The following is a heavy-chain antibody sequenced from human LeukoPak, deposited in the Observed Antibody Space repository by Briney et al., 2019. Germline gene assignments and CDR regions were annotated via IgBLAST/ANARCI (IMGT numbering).Heavy chain of an antibody. V-gene: IGHV3-23*01. Sequence: GGSLRLSCAASGFSFSSHGMSWVRQAPGKGLEWVSGIIGGAGGTYYADSVKGRFTISRDNAKNTLYLQMDSLRAEDTAVYYCAHGSMYQLDYWGQGTLVTVSS. CDR2: IIGGAGGT. CDR1: GFSFSSHG. J-gene: IGHJ4*02. D-gene: IGHD2-2*01. CDR3: AHGSMYQLDY.